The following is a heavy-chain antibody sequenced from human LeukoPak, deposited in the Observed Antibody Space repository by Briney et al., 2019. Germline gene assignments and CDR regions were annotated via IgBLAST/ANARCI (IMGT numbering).Heavy chain of an antibody. D-gene: IGHD3-22*01. CDR2: IYYSGST. V-gene: IGHV4-61*01. CDR3: ARALERYYYDSSGYYAHFDY. J-gene: IGHJ4*02. Sequence: PSETLSLTCTVSGGSVSSGSYYWSWIRQPPGKGLEWIGYIYYSGSTNYNPSLKSRVTISVDTSKNQFSLKLSSVTAADTAVYYCARALERYYYDSSGYYAHFDYWGQGTLVTVSS. CDR1: GGSVSSGSYY.